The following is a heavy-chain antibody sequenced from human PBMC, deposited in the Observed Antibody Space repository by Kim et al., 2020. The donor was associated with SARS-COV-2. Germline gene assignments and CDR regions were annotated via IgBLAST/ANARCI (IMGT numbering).Heavy chain of an antibody. CDR2: IYYSGST. J-gene: IGHJ4*02. CDR3: ARSFLWFGELLPPSWVSFFFDY. V-gene: IGHV4-39*01. D-gene: IGHD3-10*01. Sequence: SETLSLTCTVSGGSISSSSYYWGWIRQPPGKGLEWIGSIYYSGSTYYNPSLKSRVTISVDTSKNQFSLKLSSVTAADTAVYYCARSFLWFGELLPPSWVSFFFDYGGQGPLVTLPS. CDR1: GGSISSSSYY.